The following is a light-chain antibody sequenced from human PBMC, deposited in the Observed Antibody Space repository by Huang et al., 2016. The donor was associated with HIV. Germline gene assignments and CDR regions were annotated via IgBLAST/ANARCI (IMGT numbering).Light chain of an antibody. CDR1: QSVGSN. V-gene: IGKV3-15*01. Sequence: EIVMTQSPATLSVSPGERATLSCRASQSVGSNLAWYQQRLGQAPRLLIYAASTRATGIPARFSVSGSGTEFTLTVSSLQSEDFAVYYCQQHNSWPRTFGQGTRV. CDR3: QQHNSWPRT. J-gene: IGKJ1*01. CDR2: AAS.